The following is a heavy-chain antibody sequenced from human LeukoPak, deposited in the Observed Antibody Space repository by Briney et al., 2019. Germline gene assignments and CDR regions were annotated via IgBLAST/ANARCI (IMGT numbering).Heavy chain of an antibody. CDR3: ATLSLWFGESGFDP. J-gene: IGHJ5*02. CDR2: INHSGST. Sequence: SETLPLTCAVYGGSFSGYYWSWIRQPPGKGLEWIGEINHSGSTNYNPSLKSRVTISVDTSKNQFSLKLSSVTAADTAVYYCATLSLWFGESGFDPWGQGTLVTVSS. CDR1: GGSFSGYY. V-gene: IGHV4-34*01. D-gene: IGHD3-10*01.